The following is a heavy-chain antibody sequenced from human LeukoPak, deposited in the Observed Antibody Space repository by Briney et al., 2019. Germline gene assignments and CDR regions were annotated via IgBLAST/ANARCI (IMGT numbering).Heavy chain of an antibody. V-gene: IGHV6-1*01. J-gene: IGHJ4*02. Sequence: SQTLSLTCAISGDSVSSNSAAWNWLRQSPSRGLEWLGRTYYRSKWYNDYAVSVKSRITTNPGTSKNQFSLQLNSVTPEDTAVYYCAREEACSGGSCYPFDYWGQGTLVTVSS. CDR2: TYYRSKWYN. CDR3: AREEACSGGSCYPFDY. CDR1: GDSVSSNSAA. D-gene: IGHD2-15*01.